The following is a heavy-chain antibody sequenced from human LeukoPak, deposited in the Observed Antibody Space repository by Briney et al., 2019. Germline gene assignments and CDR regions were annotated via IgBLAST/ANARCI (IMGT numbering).Heavy chain of an antibody. CDR3: ARGGWDNWFDP. V-gene: IGHV1-2*02. CDR1: GYTFTGYY. Sequence: ASVKVSCKASGYTFTGYYMHWVRQAPGQGLEWMGWINPNSGGTNYAQRLQGRVTMTTDTSTGTAYMELRSLRSDDTAVYYCARGGWDNWFDPWGQGTLVTVSS. J-gene: IGHJ5*02. D-gene: IGHD1-26*01. CDR2: INPNSGGT.